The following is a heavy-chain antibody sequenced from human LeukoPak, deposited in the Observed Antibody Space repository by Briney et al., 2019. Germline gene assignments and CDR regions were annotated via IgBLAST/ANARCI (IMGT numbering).Heavy chain of an antibody. CDR1: GASIRAYY. CDR2: VHSSGTT. J-gene: IGHJ5*01. V-gene: IGHV4-59*01. D-gene: IGHD3-16*02. CDR3: ARDYPWFDS. Sequence: KPSETLSLTCTASGASIRAYYWSWIRQSPGKELTWIGFVHSSGTTKYNPSLNGRVTISVDTSKNQLSLRLNSVTPADTAVYFCARDYPWFDSWGQGTPVTVSS.